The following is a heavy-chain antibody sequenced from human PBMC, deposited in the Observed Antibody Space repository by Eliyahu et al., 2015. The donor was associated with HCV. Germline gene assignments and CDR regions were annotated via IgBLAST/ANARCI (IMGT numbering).Heavy chain of an antibody. CDR2: IYYSGST. CDR1: GGSISXXNYY. V-gene: IGHV4-39*01. Sequence: QLQLQESGPGLVRPSETXSLTCTVSGGSISXXNYYWGWIRQPPGKGLEWIGSIYYSGSTSXXPSLKSRVTISVDTSKNQFSLKLTSVTAADTAVFYCARHRGAAAWPGGLGWFDPWGQGTLVTVSS. D-gene: IGHD6-13*01. CDR3: ARHRGAAAWPGGLGWFDP. J-gene: IGHJ5*02.